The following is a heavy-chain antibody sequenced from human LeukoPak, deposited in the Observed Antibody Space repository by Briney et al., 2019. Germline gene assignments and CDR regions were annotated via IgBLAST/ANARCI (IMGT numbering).Heavy chain of an antibody. Sequence: GGSLRLSCAASGFTFSSYAMSWVRQAPGKGLEWVSAISGSGGSTYYADSVKGRFTISRDNSKNTLYLQVNSLRAEDTAVYYCAKDSGIAVAGGNWYFDLWGRGTLVTVSS. CDR3: AKDSGIAVAGGNWYFDL. J-gene: IGHJ2*01. CDR1: GFTFSSYA. CDR2: ISGSGGST. V-gene: IGHV3-23*01. D-gene: IGHD6-19*01.